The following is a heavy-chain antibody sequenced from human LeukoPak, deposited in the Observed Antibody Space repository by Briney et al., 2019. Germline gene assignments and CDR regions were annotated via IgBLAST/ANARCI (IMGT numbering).Heavy chain of an antibody. V-gene: IGHV3-33*01. D-gene: IGHD1-14*01. CDR3: TRYNNDHFDY. J-gene: IGHJ4*02. CDR2: IWHDGSNK. Sequence: GGSLRLSCAASGFTFSDYGMHWVRQAPGKGLEWVAVIWHDGSNKYYADSVQGRFTISRDNSKNTMSVQMDDLRAEETAVYYCTRYNNDHFDYWGQGTLVTVSS. CDR1: GFTFSDYG.